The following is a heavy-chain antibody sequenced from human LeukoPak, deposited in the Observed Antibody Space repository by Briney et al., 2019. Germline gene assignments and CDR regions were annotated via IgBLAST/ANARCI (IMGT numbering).Heavy chain of an antibody. V-gene: IGHV1-69*13. J-gene: IGHJ4*02. CDR3: ARGGLTYYDILTGYQYYFDY. CDR1: GGTFSSYA. Sequence: ASVKVSCKASGGTFSSYAISWVRQAPGQGLERMGGIIPIFGTANYAQKFQGRVTITADESTSTAYMELSSLRSEDTAVYYCARGGLTYYDILTGYQYYFDYWGQGTLVTVSS. D-gene: IGHD3-9*01. CDR2: IIPIFGTA.